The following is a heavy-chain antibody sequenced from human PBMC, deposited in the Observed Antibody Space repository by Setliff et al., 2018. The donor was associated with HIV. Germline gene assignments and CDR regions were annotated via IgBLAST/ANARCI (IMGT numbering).Heavy chain of an antibody. CDR1: GGSFTNYY. V-gene: IGHV4-34*01. D-gene: IGHD5-12*01. Sequence: PSETLSLTCAVYGGSFTNYYWGWIRQPPGKGLEWIGEINHSGSTNYNPSLKSRVTLSVDTSKNQFSLILRSVTAADTAVYYCARGRADIVLTDYLDVWGKGTTVTVSS. CDR3: ARGRADIVLTDYLDV. J-gene: IGHJ6*03. CDR2: INHSGST.